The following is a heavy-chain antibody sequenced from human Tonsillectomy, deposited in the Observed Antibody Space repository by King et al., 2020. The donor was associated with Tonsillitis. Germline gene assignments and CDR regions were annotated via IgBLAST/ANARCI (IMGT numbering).Heavy chain of an antibody. CDR1: GYSISSNYY. D-gene: IGHD4-17*01. V-gene: IGHV4-38-2*02. CDR3: ARGGGDSLERLFDP. Sequence: QLQESGAGLVKPSETLSLTCTVSGYSISSNYYWGWIRQHPGKGLEWIGSIYHSGSTYYNPSLKSRVTIPEDTSKSQFSLNLSSVTAADTAVYYCARGGGDSLERLFDPCGQGTLVTVSS. J-gene: IGHJ5*02. CDR2: IYHSGST.